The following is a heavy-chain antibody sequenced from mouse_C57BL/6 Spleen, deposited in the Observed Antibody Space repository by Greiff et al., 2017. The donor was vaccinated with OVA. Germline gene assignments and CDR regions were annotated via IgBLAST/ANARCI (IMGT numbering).Heavy chain of an antibody. Sequence: EVKLMESGGGLVKPGGSLKLSCAASGFTFSSYAMSWVRQTPEKRLEWVATISDGGSYTYYPDNVKGRFTISRDNAKNNLYLQRSHLKSEDTAMYYCARESYDYDDYWGQGTTLTVSS. CDR1: GFTFSSYA. J-gene: IGHJ2*01. CDR2: ISDGGSYT. D-gene: IGHD2-4*01. V-gene: IGHV5-4*01. CDR3: ARESYDYDDY.